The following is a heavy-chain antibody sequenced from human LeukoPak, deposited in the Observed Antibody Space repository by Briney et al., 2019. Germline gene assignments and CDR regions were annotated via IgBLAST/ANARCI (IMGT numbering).Heavy chain of an antibody. CDR3: ARDLGGSYYYYYYMDV. J-gene: IGHJ6*03. Sequence: PSETLSLTCTVSGGSISSYYWSWIRQPAGKGLEWIGRIYTSGSTNYNPSLKSRVTMSVDTSKNQFSLKLSSVTAADTAVYYCARDLGGSYYYYYYMDVWGKGTTVTVSS. CDR1: GGSISSYY. D-gene: IGHD1-26*01. V-gene: IGHV4-4*07. CDR2: IYTSGST.